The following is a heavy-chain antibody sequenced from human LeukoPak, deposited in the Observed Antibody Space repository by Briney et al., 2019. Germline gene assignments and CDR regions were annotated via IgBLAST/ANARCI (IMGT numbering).Heavy chain of an antibody. Sequence: GASVNVSCKASGYTFTTYYIHWVRQAPGQGLEWMGIINPSGGSTTYAQKFHGRVTMTRDTSTSTVYMELSSLRSDDTAVYYCARVYYDSSGYYYDGGFDYWGPGTLVTVSS. CDR3: ARVYYDSSGYYYDGGFDY. D-gene: IGHD3-22*01. J-gene: IGHJ4*02. V-gene: IGHV1-46*01. CDR2: INPSGGST. CDR1: GYTFTTYY.